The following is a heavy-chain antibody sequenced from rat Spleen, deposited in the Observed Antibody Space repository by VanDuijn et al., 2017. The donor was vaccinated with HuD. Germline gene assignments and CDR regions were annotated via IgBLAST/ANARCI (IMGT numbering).Heavy chain of an antibody. CDR1: GFTFNNYG. CDR2: ISYDGFTP. D-gene: IGHD4-3*01. Sequence: EVQLVESGGGLVQPGRSLKLSCAASGFTFNNYGVAWVRQAPTKGLEWVAAISYDGFTPYFRDSVRGRFTISSDNAKTTLYLQMDSLRSEDTATYYCARHNSGYGVMDAWGQGASVTVSS. V-gene: IGHV5-29*01. CDR3: ARHNSGYGVMDA. J-gene: IGHJ4*01.